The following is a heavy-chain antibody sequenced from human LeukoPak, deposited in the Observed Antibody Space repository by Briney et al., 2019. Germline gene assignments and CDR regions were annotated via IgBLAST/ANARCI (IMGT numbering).Heavy chain of an antibody. CDR1: GGSISSYY. Sequence: SETLSLTCTVSGGSISSYYWSWIRQPPGKGLEWIGYIYHSGSTNYNPSLKSRVTISVDTSKNQFSLKLSSVTAADTAVYYCARDPNGLNWFDPWGQGTLVTVSS. J-gene: IGHJ5*02. CDR3: ARDPNGLNWFDP. D-gene: IGHD4/OR15-4a*01. CDR2: IYHSGST. V-gene: IGHV4-59*01.